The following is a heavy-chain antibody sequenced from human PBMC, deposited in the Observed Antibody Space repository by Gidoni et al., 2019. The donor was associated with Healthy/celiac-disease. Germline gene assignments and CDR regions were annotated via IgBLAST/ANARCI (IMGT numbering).Heavy chain of an antibody. CDR3: AKGAAVAAQLGFDP. V-gene: IGHV3-23*01. D-gene: IGHD2-15*01. CDR2: ISGSGGTT. J-gene: IGHJ5*02. CDR1: GFIFSSYA. Sequence: EVQLLESGGGLVQPGGSLRLSCVGSGFIFSSYAMSWVRQAPGKGLGWVSAISGSGGTTNYANSVKGRFTISRDNSKNTLYLQMNSLRAEDTAVYYCAKGAAVAAQLGFDPWGRGSLVTVSS.